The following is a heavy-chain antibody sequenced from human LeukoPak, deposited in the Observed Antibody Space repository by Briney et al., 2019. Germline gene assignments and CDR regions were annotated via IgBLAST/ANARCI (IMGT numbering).Heavy chain of an antibody. CDR1: GFTFSSYG. Sequence: GGSLRLSCAASGFTFSSYGMHWVRQAPGKGLEWVAFIRYDGSNKYYADSVKGRFTISRDNSKNTLFLQMNSLRAEDTAVYYCARDSLYAVLVTAMVPYFDYWGQGTLVTVSS. V-gene: IGHV3-30*02. J-gene: IGHJ4*02. CDR2: IRYDGSNK. D-gene: IGHD2-21*02. CDR3: ARDSLYAVLVTAMVPYFDY.